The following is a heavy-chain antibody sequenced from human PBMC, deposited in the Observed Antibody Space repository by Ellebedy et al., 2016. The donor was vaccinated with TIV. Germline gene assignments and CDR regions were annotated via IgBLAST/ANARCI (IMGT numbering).Heavy chain of an antibody. CDR1: GGSFSDYY. D-gene: IGHD3-10*01. CDR3: ARGDLRSPESLRLTMVRRFDF. V-gene: IGHV4-34*01. J-gene: IGHJ4*02. Sequence: SETLSLXCAVYGGSFSDYYWSWIRQPPEEGLEWIGEINHSENTNYNPSLKSRATISVDTSKNQFSLRLTSVTAADTAVYYCARGDLRSPESLRLTMVRRFDFWGLGTPVTVSS. CDR2: INHSENT.